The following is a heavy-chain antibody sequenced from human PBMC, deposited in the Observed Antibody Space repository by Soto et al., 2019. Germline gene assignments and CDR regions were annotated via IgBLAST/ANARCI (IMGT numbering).Heavy chain of an antibody. V-gene: IGHV4-4*02. CDR3: ARGVSYRWVY. J-gene: IGHJ4*02. CDR1: GGSVNTDFL. D-gene: IGHD3-16*02. Sequence: PSEALPLTCAVSGGSVNTDFLWSCVRQPPGKGLEWIGEVHHSGTTNYIQSLTSRLTMSVDKSGNQVPLELTSVAAADTAVYYCARGVSYRWVYWGQGTLVTVSS. CDR2: VHHSGTT.